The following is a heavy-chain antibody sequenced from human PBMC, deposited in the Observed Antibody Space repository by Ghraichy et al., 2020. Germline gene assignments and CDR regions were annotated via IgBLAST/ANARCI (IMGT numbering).Heavy chain of an antibody. CDR1: GYTFTSYD. V-gene: IGHV1-8*01. Sequence: ASVKVSCKASGYTFTSYDINWVRQATGQGLEWMGWMNPHSANTDYAQSFQGRVTMTRNTSITTAYMELSSLRSEDTAVYYCARGRAYSYGQYWGQGTLVTVSS. J-gene: IGHJ4*02. D-gene: IGHD5-18*01. CDR2: MNPHSANT. CDR3: ARGRAYSYGQY.